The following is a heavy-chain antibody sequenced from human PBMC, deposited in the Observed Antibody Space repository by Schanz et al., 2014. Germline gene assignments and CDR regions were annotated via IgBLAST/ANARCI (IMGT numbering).Heavy chain of an antibody. J-gene: IGHJ4*02. CDR3: VKEGTVVSGYPRDH. Sequence: QVQLVESGGGVVQPGRSLRLSCATSGFTFSSYGMHWVRQAPGKGLEWVSAISTGGGNTYYTDSVKGRFTISRDNSRNTLYLQMSSLRAEDTAVYYCVKEGTVVSGYPRDHWGQGTLVTVSS. D-gene: IGHD2-2*01. CDR1: GFTFSSYG. CDR2: ISTGGGNT. V-gene: IGHV3-NL1*01.